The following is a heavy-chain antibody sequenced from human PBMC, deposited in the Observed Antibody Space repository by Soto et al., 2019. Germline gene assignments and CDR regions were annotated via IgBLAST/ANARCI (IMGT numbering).Heavy chain of an antibody. Sequence: PSETLSLTCTVSGESISSYVWNWILQPPGKGLEWIGYIYYSGSTNYNPSLKSRVTISVDTSKNQFSLKLNSMTAADTAVYYCAGRRLLDSSITHANWLDPRAQGTSVTVAS. CDR1: GESISSYV. J-gene: IGHJ5*02. V-gene: IGHV4-59*08. CDR3: AGRRLLDSSITHANWLDP. D-gene: IGHD3-22*01. CDR2: IYYSGST.